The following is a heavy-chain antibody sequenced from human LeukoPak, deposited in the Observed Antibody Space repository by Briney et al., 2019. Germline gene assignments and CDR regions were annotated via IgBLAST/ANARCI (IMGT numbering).Heavy chain of an antibody. V-gene: IGHV1-69*04. Sequence: SVKVSCKASGYTFTGYYMHWVRQAPGQGLEWMGRIIPILGIANYAQKFQGRVTITADKSTSTAYMELSSLRSEDTAVYYCARELRNWFDPWGQGTLVTVSS. CDR1: GYTFTGYY. J-gene: IGHJ5*02. D-gene: IGHD4-17*01. CDR2: IIPILGIA. CDR3: ARELRNWFDP.